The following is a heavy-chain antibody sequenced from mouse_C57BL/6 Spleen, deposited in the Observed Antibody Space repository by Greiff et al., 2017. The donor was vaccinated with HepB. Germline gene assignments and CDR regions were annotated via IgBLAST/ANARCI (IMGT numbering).Heavy chain of an antibody. J-gene: IGHJ4*01. V-gene: IGHV1-9*01. Sequence: VQLQQSGAELMKPGASVKLSCKATGYTFTGYWIEWVKQRPGHGLEWIGEILPGSGSTNYNEKFKGKATFTADTSSNTAYMQLSSLTTEDSAIYYGAGTFPSDRSCYGREYYAMDDWGQGTSVTVSS. CDR2: ILPGSGST. CDR1: GYTFTGYW. CDR3: AGTFPSDRSCYGREYYAMDD. D-gene: IGHD3-2*02.